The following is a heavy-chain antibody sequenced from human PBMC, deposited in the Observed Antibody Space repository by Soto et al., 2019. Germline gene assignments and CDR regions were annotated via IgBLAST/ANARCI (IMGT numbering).Heavy chain of an antibody. Sequence: ASVKVSCKASGGTFSSYTISWVRQAPGQGLEWMGRIIPILGIANYAQKFQGRVTITADKSTSTAYMELSSLRSEDTAVYYCARGVPAATRNLYYYYYMDVWAKGPRSPSP. D-gene: IGHD2-2*01. CDR3: ARGVPAATRNLYYYYYMDV. CDR1: GGTFSSYT. V-gene: IGHV1-69*02. J-gene: IGHJ6*03. CDR2: IIPILGIA.